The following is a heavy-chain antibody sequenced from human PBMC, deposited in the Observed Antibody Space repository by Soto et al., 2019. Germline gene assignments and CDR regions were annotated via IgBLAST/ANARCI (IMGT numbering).Heavy chain of an antibody. CDR3: AKGPYYYDSSGYLDYFDY. Sequence: GGSLRLSCAASGFTFSSYAMSWVRQAPGKGLEWVSAISGSGGSTYYADSVKGRFTISRDNSKNTLYLQMNSLRAEDRAVYYCAKGPYYYDSSGYLDYFDYWGQGTLVTVSS. CDR2: ISGSGGST. J-gene: IGHJ4*02. CDR1: GFTFSSYA. D-gene: IGHD3-22*01. V-gene: IGHV3-23*01.